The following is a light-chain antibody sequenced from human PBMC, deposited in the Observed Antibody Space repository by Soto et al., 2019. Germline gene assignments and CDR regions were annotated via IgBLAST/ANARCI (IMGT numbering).Light chain of an antibody. CDR3: AAWDDSLKYVV. Sequence: QSVLTQPPSVSEAPRQRVTISCSGSSSNIGNNAVNWYQQLPGKAPKLLIYYDDLLPSGVSDRFSGSKSGTSASLAISGLQSEDEADYYCAAWDDSLKYVVFGGGTKVTVL. CDR2: YDD. J-gene: IGLJ2*01. CDR1: SSNIGNNA. V-gene: IGLV1-36*01.